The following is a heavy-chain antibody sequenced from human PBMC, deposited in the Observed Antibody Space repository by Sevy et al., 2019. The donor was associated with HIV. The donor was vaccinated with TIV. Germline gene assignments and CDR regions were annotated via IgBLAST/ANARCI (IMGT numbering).Heavy chain of an antibody. CDR2: IGTLHDT. V-gene: IGHV3-13*01. D-gene: IGHD3-10*01. Sequence: GGSLRLSCAASGFTFSRYAMHWVRQVTGKGLEWVAAIGTLHDTFYADSVKGRFTISRDSATKSLFLQMNSLRVGDTAVYYFARGHGGNGPGPDDAFDIWGQGTMVTVSS. J-gene: IGHJ3*02. CDR3: ARGHGGNGPGPDDAFDI. CDR1: GFTFSRYA.